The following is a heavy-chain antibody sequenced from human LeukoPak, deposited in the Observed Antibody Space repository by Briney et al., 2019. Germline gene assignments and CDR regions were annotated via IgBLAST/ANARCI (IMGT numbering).Heavy chain of an antibody. CDR2: ISSSGSTI. V-gene: IGHV3-48*03. D-gene: IGHD3-9*01. Sequence: GGSLRLSCAASGFTFSSYEMNWVRQAPGKGLEWVSYISSSGSTIYYADSVKGRFTISRDNAKNSLYLQMNSLRDEDTAVYYCARDANTYYDILTGPLPSYYYGMDVWGQGTTVTVSS. CDR3: ARDANTYYDILTGPLPSYYYGMDV. J-gene: IGHJ6*02. CDR1: GFTFSSYE.